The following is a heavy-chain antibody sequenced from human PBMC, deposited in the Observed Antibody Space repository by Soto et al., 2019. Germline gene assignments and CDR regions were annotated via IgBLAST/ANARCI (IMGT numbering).Heavy chain of an antibody. D-gene: IGHD3-10*01. CDR1: GFTFSSYA. V-gene: IGHV3-30-3*01. Sequence: ESGGGVVQPGRSLRLSCAASGFTFSSYAMHWVRQAPGKGLEWVAVISYDGSNKYYADSVKGRFTISRDNSKNTLYLQMNSLRAEDTAVYYCARHAWFGELFRGGWFDPWGQGTLVTVSS. CDR2: ISYDGSNK. J-gene: IGHJ5*02. CDR3: ARHAWFGELFRGGWFDP.